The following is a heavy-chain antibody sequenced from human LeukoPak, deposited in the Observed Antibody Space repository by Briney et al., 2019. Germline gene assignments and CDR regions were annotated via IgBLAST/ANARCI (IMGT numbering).Heavy chain of an antibody. Sequence: SETLSLTCTVSGGSISSYYWSWIRQPPGKGLEWIGYIYYSGNTNYNPSLKNRVTISVDTSKNQFSLKLSSVTAADTAVYYCARDSYYDFWSGYDNWGQGTLVTVSS. D-gene: IGHD3-3*01. CDR1: GGSISSYY. CDR3: ARDSYYDFWSGYDN. CDR2: IYYSGNT. J-gene: IGHJ4*02. V-gene: IGHV4-59*01.